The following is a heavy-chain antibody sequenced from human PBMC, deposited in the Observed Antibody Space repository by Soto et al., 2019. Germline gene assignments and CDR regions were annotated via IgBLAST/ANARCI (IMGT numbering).Heavy chain of an antibody. CDR1: GYSFTSYW. J-gene: IGHJ6*02. Sequence: PGESLKISCQGSGYSFTSYWIGWVRQMPGKGLEWMGIIYPGDSDTRYSPSFQGQVTISADKSISTAYLQWSSLKASDTAMYYCARRSSLPTYYYYYGMDVWGQGTTVTVSS. CDR3: ARRSSLPTYYYYYGMDV. V-gene: IGHV5-51*01. CDR2: IYPGDSDT.